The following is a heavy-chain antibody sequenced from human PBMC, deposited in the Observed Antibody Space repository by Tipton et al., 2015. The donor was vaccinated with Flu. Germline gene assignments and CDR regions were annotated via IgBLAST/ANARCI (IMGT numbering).Heavy chain of an antibody. CDR3: ARDDAFDI. V-gene: IGHV3-9*01. CDR1: GFTFDAYA. CDR2: LGWNSGDI. J-gene: IGHJ3*02. Sequence: SLRLSCAASGFTFDAYAMHWVRQAPGKGLEWVSGLGWNSGDIRYADSVKGQFTISRDNAKNSLYLQMNSLIPEDTALYYCARDDAFDIWGQGTMVTVAS.